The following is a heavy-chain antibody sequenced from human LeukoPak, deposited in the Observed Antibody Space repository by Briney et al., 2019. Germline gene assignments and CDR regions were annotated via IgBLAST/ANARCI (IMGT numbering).Heavy chain of an antibody. D-gene: IGHD1-26*01. CDR3: ARGPGMGATYYYYYGMDV. V-gene: IGHV5-10-1*01. Sequence: GESLRISCKGSGYSFTSYWISWVRQMPGKGLEWMGRIDPSDSYTNYSPSFQGHVTISADKSISTAYLQWSSLKASDTAMYYCARGPGMGATYYYYYGMDVWGQGTTVTVSS. CDR1: GYSFTSYW. CDR2: IDPSDSYT. J-gene: IGHJ6*02.